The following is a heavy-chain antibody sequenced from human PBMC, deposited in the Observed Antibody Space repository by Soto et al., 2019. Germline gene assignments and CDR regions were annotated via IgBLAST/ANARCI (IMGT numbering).Heavy chain of an antibody. Sequence: PGGSLRLSCAASGFTFSSYSMNWVRQAPGKGLEWVSSISSSSSYIYYADSVKGRFTISRDNAKNSLYLQMNSLRAEDTAVYYCARGPHCISTSCYDYYYYGMDVWGQGTTVTVSS. CDR1: GFTFSSYS. CDR2: ISSSSSYI. D-gene: IGHD2-2*01. CDR3: ARGPHCISTSCYDYYYYGMDV. V-gene: IGHV3-21*01. J-gene: IGHJ6*02.